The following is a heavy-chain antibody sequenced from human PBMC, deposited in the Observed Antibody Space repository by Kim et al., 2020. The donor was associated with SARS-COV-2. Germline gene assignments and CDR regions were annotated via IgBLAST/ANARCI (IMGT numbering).Heavy chain of an antibody. Sequence: SETLSLTCAVSGGSISSSNWWSWVRQPPGKGLEWIGEIYHSGSTNYNPSLKSRVTISVDKSKNQFSLKLSSVTAADTAGYYCAIAWYSSGWYDQTNYYYGMDVWGQGTTVTVSS. J-gene: IGHJ6*02. CDR3: AIAWYSSGWYDQTNYYYGMDV. CDR2: IYHSGST. V-gene: IGHV4-4*02. CDR1: GGSISSSNW. D-gene: IGHD6-19*01.